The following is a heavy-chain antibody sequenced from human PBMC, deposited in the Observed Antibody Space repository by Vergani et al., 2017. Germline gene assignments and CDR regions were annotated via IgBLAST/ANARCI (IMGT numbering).Heavy chain of an antibody. Sequence: EVQLVESGGGLVQPGRSLRLSCAASGFTFDDYAMHWVRPAPGKGLEWVSGISWNSGSIGYADSVKGRFTISRDNAKNSLYLQMNSLRAEDTALYYCAKDSSKGYYDILTGYYDYWGQGTLVTVSS. V-gene: IGHV3-9*01. CDR3: AKDSSKGYYDILTGYYDY. D-gene: IGHD3-9*01. J-gene: IGHJ4*02. CDR2: ISWNSGSI. CDR1: GFTFDDYA.